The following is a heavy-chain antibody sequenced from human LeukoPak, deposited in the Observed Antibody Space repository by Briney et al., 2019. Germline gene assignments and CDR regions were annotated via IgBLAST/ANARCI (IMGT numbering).Heavy chain of an antibody. Sequence: GGSLRLSCAASGFTFSSYGMHWVRQAPGKGLEWVAVIWFDGSNKYYADSVKGRFSISRDNAENSLYLQMNSLRVDDTAVYYCARETRGALGSFWGQGTLVTVSS. D-gene: IGHD7-27*01. CDR1: GFTFSSYG. V-gene: IGHV3-33*01. J-gene: IGHJ4*02. CDR3: ARETRGALGSF. CDR2: IWFDGSNK.